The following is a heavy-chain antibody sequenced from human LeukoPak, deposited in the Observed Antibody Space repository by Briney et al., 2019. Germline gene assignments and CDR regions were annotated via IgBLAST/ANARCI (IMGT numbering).Heavy chain of an antibody. CDR3: ARQSGVRLTPEDI. CDR1: GGSISSYY. CDR2: IYYSGST. J-gene: IGHJ3*02. D-gene: IGHD3-10*01. V-gene: IGHV4-59*08. Sequence: KPSETLSLTCTVSGGSISSYYWGWIRQPPGKGLEWIGYIYYSGSTDYNPSLKGRLTISVDTSKNQFSLKLSSVTAADTAVYYCARQSGVRLTPEDIWGQGTMVTVSS.